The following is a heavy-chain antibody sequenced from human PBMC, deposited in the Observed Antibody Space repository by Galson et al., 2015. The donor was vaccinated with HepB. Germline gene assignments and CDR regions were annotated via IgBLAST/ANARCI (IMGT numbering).Heavy chain of an antibody. CDR1: GGSIRSYY. D-gene: IGHD2-21*02. CDR2: IYSSGST. J-gene: IGHJ4*02. CDR3: ARGGGDLRGGPVDS. Sequence: ETLSLTCTVSGGSIRSYYWSWIRQPPGKGLEWIGYIYSSGSTNYNPSLKSRVTISVDTSKNQFSLNLSSVTAADTAVYYCARGGGDLRGGPVDSWGQGTLVTVSS. V-gene: IGHV4-59*01.